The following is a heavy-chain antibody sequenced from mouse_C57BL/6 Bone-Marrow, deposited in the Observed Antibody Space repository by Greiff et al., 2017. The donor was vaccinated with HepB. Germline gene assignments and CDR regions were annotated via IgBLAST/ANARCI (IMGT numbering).Heavy chain of an antibody. J-gene: IGHJ4*01. Sequence: EVQLQQSGPVLVKPGASVKMSCKASGYTFTDYYMNWVKQSHGKSLEWIGVINPYNGGTSYNQKFRGKATLTVDKSSSTAYMELNSLTSEDSAVYYCARLDTTVGYWGQGTSVTVSS. CDR1: GYTFTDYY. V-gene: IGHV1-19*01. D-gene: IGHD1-1*01. CDR3: ARLDTTVGY. CDR2: INPYNGGT.